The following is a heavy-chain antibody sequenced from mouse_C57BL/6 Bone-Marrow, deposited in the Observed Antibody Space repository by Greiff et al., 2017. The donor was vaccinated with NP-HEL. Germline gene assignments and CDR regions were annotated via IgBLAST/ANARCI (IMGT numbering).Heavy chain of an antibody. V-gene: IGHV1-47*01. CDR3: ARGRGTGYYFDY. D-gene: IGHD3-1*01. CDR1: GYTFTTYP. J-gene: IGHJ2*01. CDR2: FHPYNDDT. Sequence: VQRVESGAELVKPGASVKMSCKASGYTFTTYPIEWMKQNHGKSLEWIGNFHPYNDDTKYNEKFKGKATLTVEKSSSTVYLELSRLTSDDSAVYYCARGRGTGYYFDYWGQGTTLTVSS.